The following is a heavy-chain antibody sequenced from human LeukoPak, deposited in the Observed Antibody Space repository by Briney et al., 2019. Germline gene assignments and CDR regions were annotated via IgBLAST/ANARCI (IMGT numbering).Heavy chain of an antibody. CDR2: IYYSGST. V-gene: IGHV4-39*07. Sequence: SETLSLTCTVSGGSISSSSYHWGWIRQPPGKGLEWIGSIYYSGSTYYNPSLKSRVTISVDTSKNQFSLKLSSVTAADTAVYYCARVLGLGIAVAGTLLNWFDPWGQGTLVTVSS. CDR3: ARVLGLGIAVAGTLLNWFDP. J-gene: IGHJ5*02. D-gene: IGHD6-19*01. CDR1: GGSISSSSYH.